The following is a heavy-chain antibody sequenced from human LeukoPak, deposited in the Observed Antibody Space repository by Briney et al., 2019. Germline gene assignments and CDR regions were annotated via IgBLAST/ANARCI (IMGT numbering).Heavy chain of an antibody. CDR3: ARDSYDFWSGSCFDY. Sequence: ASVKVSCKASGYTFTSYGISWVRQAPGQGLEWMGWISAYNGNTNYAQKLQGRVTMTTDTSTSTAYMELRSLRSDDTAVYYCARDSYDFWSGSCFDYWGQGTLVTVSS. CDR1: GYTFTSYG. D-gene: IGHD3-3*01. J-gene: IGHJ4*02. V-gene: IGHV1-18*01. CDR2: ISAYNGNT.